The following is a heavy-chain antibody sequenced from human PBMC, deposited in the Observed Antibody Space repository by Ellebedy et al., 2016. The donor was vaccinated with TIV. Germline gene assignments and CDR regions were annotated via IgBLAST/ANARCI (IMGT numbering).Heavy chain of an antibody. CDR2: IIPILGIA. D-gene: IGHD5-18*01. V-gene: IGHV1-69*10. J-gene: IGHJ4*02. CDR1: GYTFTSYG. CDR3: ARLIQLWPIDY. Sequence: AASVKVSCKASGYTFTSYGISWVRQAPGQGLEWMGWIIPILGIANYAQKFQGRVTITADKSTSTAYMELSSLRSEDTAVYYCARLIQLWPIDYWGQGTLVTVSS.